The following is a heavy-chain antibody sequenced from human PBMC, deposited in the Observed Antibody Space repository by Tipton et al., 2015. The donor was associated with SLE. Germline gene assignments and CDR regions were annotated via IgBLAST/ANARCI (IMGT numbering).Heavy chain of an antibody. V-gene: IGHV4-38-2*01. D-gene: IGHD3-16*01. CDR3: ARGRLVLDY. CDR1: GYSISSGYY. J-gene: IGHJ4*02. CDR2: IYHSGST. Sequence: TLSLTCAVSGYSISSGYYWGWIRQPPGKGLEWIGSIYHSGSTYYNPSLKSRVTISVDTSKNQFSVKLSSVTAADTAVYYCARGRLVLDYWGQGTLVTVSS.